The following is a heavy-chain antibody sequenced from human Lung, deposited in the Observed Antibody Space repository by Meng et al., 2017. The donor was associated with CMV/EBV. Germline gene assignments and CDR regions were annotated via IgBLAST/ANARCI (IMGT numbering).Heavy chain of an antibody. Sequence: SGVSVSSNLPAWNWIRQSPSRGLEWLVRTYYRSKWYTDYAVSVKSRIAINPDTSKNQFSLQLNSVTPEDTAVYYCARDWRGYYFDYWAQGTLVTVSS. V-gene: IGHV6-1*01. CDR3: ARDWRGYYFDY. J-gene: IGHJ4*02. CDR2: TYYRSKWYT. D-gene: IGHD5-12*01. CDR1: GVSVSSNLPA.